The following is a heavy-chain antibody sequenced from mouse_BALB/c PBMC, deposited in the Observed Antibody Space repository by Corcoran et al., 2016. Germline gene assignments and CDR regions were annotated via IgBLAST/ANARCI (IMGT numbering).Heavy chain of an antibody. D-gene: IGHD1-1*01. CDR2: INTYTGEP. V-gene: IGHV9-3-1*01. Sequence: QIQWVQSGPELKKPGETVKISCKASGYTFTNYGMNWVKQAPGKGLKWMGWINTYTGEPTYADDFKGRFAFSLETSASTAYLQINNLKNEDTATYFCARPLYYYGSSYGYWGQGTTLTVSS. CDR3: ARPLYYYGSSYGY. J-gene: IGHJ2*01. CDR1: GYTFTNYG.